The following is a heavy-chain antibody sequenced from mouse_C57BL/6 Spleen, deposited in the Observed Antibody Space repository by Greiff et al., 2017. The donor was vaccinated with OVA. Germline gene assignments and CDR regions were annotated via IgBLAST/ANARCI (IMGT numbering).Heavy chain of an antibody. V-gene: IGHV1-50*01. CDR3: ARSGTLTGTSYVDY. Sequence: QVQLQQPGAELVKPGASVKLSCKASGYTFTSYWMQWVKQRPGQGLEWIGEIDPSDSYTNYNHKFKGKATLTVDTSSSTAYMQLSSLTSEDSAVYYCARSGTLTGTSYVDYWGQGTTLTVSS. D-gene: IGHD4-1*01. J-gene: IGHJ2*01. CDR2: IDPSDSYT. CDR1: GYTFTSYW.